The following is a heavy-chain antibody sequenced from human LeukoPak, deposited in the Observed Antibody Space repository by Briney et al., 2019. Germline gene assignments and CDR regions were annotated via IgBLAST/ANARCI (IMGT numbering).Heavy chain of an antibody. CDR2: IYYSGST. D-gene: IGHD5-12*01. CDR1: GGSISSSSYY. CDR3: ARGLHYSGYVSWFDP. Sequence: PSETLSLTCTVSGGSISSSSYYWGWIRQPPGKGLEWIGSIYYSGSTYYNPSLKSRVTISIDTYKNQFSLKLSSVTAADTAVYYCARGLHYSGYVSWFDPWGQGTLVTVSS. J-gene: IGHJ5*02. V-gene: IGHV4-39*01.